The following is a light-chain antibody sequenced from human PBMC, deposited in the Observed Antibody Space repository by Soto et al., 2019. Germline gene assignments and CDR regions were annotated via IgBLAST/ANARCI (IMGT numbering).Light chain of an antibody. V-gene: IGLV2-14*01. CDR1: SSDIGGYKY. Sequence: QSVLTQPASVSGSPGQSITISCTGTSSDIGGYKYVSWHQQKPDKAPKLMIYDVSYRPSGVSDRFSGSKSGNTASLTISGLQAEDEADYYCSSYTSINTHVFGTGTKV. J-gene: IGLJ1*01. CDR2: DVS. CDR3: SSYTSINTHV.